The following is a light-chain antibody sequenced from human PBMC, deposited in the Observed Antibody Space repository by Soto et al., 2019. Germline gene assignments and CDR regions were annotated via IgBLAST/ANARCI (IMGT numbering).Light chain of an antibody. J-gene: IGKJ2*01. CDR1: QSVSSNY. CDR2: GAS. CDR3: QQYGSSPYT. V-gene: IGKV3-20*01. Sequence: PGERATLSCRASQSVSSNYLAWYQQKPGLAPRLLIYGASSRATGIPDRFSGSGSGTDFTLTISRLEPEDFAVYYCQQYGSSPYTFGQGTKLEIK.